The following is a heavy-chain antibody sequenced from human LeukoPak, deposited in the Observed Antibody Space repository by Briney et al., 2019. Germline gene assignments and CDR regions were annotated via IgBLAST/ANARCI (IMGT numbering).Heavy chain of an antibody. CDR3: VKDSRGYSYGYQIDY. CDR1: GFTFITYG. J-gene: IGHJ4*02. Sequence: SGGSLRLSCATSGFTFITYGMHWVRQAPGKGPEWVAFIRYDGSNKYYADSVKGRFTISRDNSKNTLYLEMNSLRAEDRAVYYCVKDSRGYSYGYQIDYWGQGTLVTVSS. CDR2: IRYDGSNK. V-gene: IGHV3-30*02. D-gene: IGHD5-18*01.